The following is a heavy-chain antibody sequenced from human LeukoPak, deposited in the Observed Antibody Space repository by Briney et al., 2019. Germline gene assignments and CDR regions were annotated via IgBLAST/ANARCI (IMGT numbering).Heavy chain of an antibody. D-gene: IGHD1-26*01. Sequence: SCKASGGTFSSYAMHWVRQAPGKGLEWVAVISYDGSNKYYADSVKGRFTISRDNSKNTLYLQMNSLRAEDTAVYYCARSGSYYPDYWGQGTLVTVSS. V-gene: IGHV3-30-3*01. CDR3: ARSGSYYPDY. CDR2: ISYDGSNK. CDR1: GGTFSSYA. J-gene: IGHJ4*02.